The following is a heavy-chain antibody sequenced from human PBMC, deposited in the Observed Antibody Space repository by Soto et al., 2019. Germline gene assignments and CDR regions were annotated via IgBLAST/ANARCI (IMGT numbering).Heavy chain of an antibody. Sequence: VQLEESGGGSVQLGESLRVSCVASGFSFRNQWMHWVRQVAGKGLVWVSRINGDGTRTSYADFVKGRFTVSRDNARNLLFLQRNSLTVDDSGVYHCARGGAAGRGDAIDMWGPGTTVAVTS. CDR1: GFSFRNQW. D-gene: IGHD3-10*01. CDR3: ARGGAAGRGDAIDM. J-gene: IGHJ3*02. V-gene: IGHV3-74*01. CDR2: INGDGTRT.